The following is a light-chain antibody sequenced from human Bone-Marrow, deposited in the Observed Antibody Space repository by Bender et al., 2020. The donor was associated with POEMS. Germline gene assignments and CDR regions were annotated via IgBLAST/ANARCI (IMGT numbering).Light chain of an antibody. CDR1: SSNIGAHA. J-gene: IGLJ3*02. CDR2: SSH. CDR3: AVWDDSLNGWV. Sequence: QSVLTQPPSASGTPGQRVTISCSGGSSNIGAHAVNWYQHLPGTAPKLLIYSSHRRPSEVPDRFSGSRSGTSASLAISWLQSEDEADYYCAVWDDSLNGWVFGGWTKLTVL. V-gene: IGLV1-44*01.